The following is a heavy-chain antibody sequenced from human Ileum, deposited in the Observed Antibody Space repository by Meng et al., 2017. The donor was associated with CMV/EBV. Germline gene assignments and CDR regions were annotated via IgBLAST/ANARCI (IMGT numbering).Heavy chain of an antibody. CDR2: IRYDGSIK. Sequence: GESLKISCVASGFTLDSFGMHWVRQAPGKGLEWVAFIRYDGSIKYYAHSVKGRFTISRDNSKNTLYLQMSSLTSEDRGVYYCAKDLDYMGGMDVWGQGTTVTVSS. CDR1: GFTLDSFG. V-gene: IGHV3-30*02. J-gene: IGHJ6*02. D-gene: IGHD4-11*01. CDR3: AKDLDYMGGMDV.